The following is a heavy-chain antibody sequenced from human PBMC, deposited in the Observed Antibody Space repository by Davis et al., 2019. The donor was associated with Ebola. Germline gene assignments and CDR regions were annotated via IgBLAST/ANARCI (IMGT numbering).Heavy chain of an antibody. Sequence: PGGSLRLSCAASGFTFSTYWMYWVRQVPGEGLVYVSRIKGDGTTTGYADAVKGRFSISRDNAKNTLYLEMDSLRADDTAVYFCAKDGGYTIDYWGQGTLVTVSS. CDR1: GFTFSTYW. CDR3: AKDGGYTIDY. CDR2: IKGDGTTT. V-gene: IGHV3-74*01. J-gene: IGHJ4*02. D-gene: IGHD5-24*01.